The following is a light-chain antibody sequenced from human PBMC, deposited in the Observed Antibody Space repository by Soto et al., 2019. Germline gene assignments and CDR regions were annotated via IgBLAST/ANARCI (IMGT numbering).Light chain of an antibody. CDR1: SSNIGAGYD. CDR3: QSYDRRLSGWV. J-gene: IGLJ3*02. V-gene: IGLV1-40*01. Sequence: QSVLTQPPSVSGAPGKRVTISCNGSSSNIGAGYDVHWYQQLPGTAPKLLISGNSNRPSGVPDRFSGSKSGASASLAITGLQAEDEADYYSQSYDRRLSGWVFGGGTQLTVL. CDR2: GNS.